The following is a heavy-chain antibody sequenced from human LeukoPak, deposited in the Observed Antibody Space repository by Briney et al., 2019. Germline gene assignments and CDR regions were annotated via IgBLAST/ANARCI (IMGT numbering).Heavy chain of an antibody. V-gene: IGHV1-24*01. CDR3: VVKTTPVAGTRGGFRLDPLSSWFDP. CDR2: LYSEDGET. J-gene: IGHJ5*02. D-gene: IGHD6-19*01. CDR1: GETLTELS. Sequence: ASVSVSCKVSGETLTELSIHWVRQAPGKGLEWVGGLYSEDGETTYAQKFQGRVTITEDTSIDTAFMELSSRRSEHTAVYYCVVKTTPVAGTRGGFRLDPLSSWFDPWGQGTLVTVSS.